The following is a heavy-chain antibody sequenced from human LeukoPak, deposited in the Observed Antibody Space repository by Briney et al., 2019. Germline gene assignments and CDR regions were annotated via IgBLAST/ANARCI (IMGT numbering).Heavy chain of an antibody. CDR3: ANDKGTGMGWYGLDY. Sequence: GGSLRLSCVASGFTFRHYAMSWVRQAPGKGLEWVSCISGSDGSTYYAESVKGRFTISRDNSKNTLYLQMNSLSADDTAIYYWANDKGTGMGWYGLDYWGQGMLVTASS. J-gene: IGHJ4*02. CDR2: ISGSDGST. D-gene: IGHD6-19*01. V-gene: IGHV3-23*01. CDR1: GFTFRHYA.